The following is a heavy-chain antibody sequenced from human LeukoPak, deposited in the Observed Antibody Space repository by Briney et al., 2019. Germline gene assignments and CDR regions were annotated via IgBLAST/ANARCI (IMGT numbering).Heavy chain of an antibody. Sequence: ASVKVSCKASGYTFTNYGISWVRQAPGQGLEWMGWISAYNGNTNYVQKFQGRVTMTTDTSTSIAYMELRSLRSDDTAVYYCARESDLYYDFWSGRAGAFDIWGQGTLVTVSS. D-gene: IGHD3-3*01. J-gene: IGHJ3*02. CDR1: GYTFTNYG. CDR2: ISAYNGNT. V-gene: IGHV1-18*01. CDR3: ARESDLYYDFWSGRAGAFDI.